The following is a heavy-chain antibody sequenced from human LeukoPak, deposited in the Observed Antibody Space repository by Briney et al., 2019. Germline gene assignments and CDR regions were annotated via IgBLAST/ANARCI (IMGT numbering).Heavy chain of an antibody. J-gene: IGHJ2*01. CDR3: ARVPKYFDL. V-gene: IGHV4-39*07. CDR1: GASISGSSYY. Sequence: SETLSLTCTVSGASISGSSYYWGWIRQPPGKGLEWIGEINHRGSTNYNPSLKSRVTISVDTSKNQFSLKLSSVTAADTAVYYCARVPKYFDLWGRGTLVTVSS. CDR2: INHRGST.